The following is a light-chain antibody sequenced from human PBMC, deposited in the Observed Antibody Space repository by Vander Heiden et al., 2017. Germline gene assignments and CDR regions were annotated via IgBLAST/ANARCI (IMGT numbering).Light chain of an antibody. V-gene: IGKV1-16*01. CDR3: RQHSDYPLT. CDR1: QAISNN. CDR2: AAS. Sequence: LPPPVLSASVGDRVTITCRASQAISNNLSWYQQKPGKAPRSLVFAASDWQSGVPSRFSGSGSGTDFTLTISSLQPEDFATYYCRQHSDYPLTFGGGTRVEIK. J-gene: IGKJ4*01.